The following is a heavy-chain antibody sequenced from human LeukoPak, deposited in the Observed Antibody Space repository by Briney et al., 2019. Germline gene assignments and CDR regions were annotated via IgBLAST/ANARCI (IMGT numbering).Heavy chain of an antibody. V-gene: IGHV3-23*01. CDR3: AKWGSSSQSGY. Sequence: GGSLGLSCAASGVNFSTYAMNWVRQVPGKGLEWVSLISGSGSTTYHADSVKGRFTISRDNAKNSLYLQMNSLRTEDTAVYYCAKWGSSSQSGYWGQGTLVTVSS. D-gene: IGHD3-16*01. CDR2: ISGSGSTT. CDR1: GVNFSTYA. J-gene: IGHJ4*02.